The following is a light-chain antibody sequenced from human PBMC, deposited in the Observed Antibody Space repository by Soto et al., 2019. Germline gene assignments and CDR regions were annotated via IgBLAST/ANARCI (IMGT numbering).Light chain of an antibody. CDR3: QQYNNGPVA. Sequence: EIVMTQSPATLSVSPGERATLSCRASQSVSSNLAWYQQKPGQAPRLLIYGASTRATGIPARFSGSGSGTECTLTISSLQSEDFAVYYCQQYNNGPVAFGQGTKREIK. J-gene: IGKJ2*01. CDR1: QSVSSN. V-gene: IGKV3-15*01. CDR2: GAS.